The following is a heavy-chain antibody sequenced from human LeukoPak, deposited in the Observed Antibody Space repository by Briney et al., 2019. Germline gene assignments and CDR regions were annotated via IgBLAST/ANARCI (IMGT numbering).Heavy chain of an antibody. J-gene: IGHJ3*02. Sequence: PGGSLRLSCAASGFTFSSYSMNWVRQAPGKGLEWVSSISSSSSYIYYADSVKGRFTISRDNAKNSLYLQMNSLRAEDTAVYYCARDYWRSGRLDDAFDIWGQGTMVTVSS. CDR1: GFTFSSYS. CDR2: ISSSSSYI. D-gene: IGHD3-10*01. V-gene: IGHV3-21*01. CDR3: ARDYWRSGRLDDAFDI.